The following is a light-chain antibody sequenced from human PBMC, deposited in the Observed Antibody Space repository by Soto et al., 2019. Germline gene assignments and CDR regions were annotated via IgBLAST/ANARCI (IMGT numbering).Light chain of an antibody. V-gene: IGKV1-5*03. CDR1: QSISSW. J-gene: IGKJ1*01. Sequence: DIPMTQSPSTLSASVGDRVTITCRASQSISSWLAWYRQKPGKAPKLLIYKASSLESGVPSRFSGSGSGTEFTLTISSLQPDDFATYYCQQYNSYQWTFGQGTKVEIK. CDR2: KAS. CDR3: QQYNSYQWT.